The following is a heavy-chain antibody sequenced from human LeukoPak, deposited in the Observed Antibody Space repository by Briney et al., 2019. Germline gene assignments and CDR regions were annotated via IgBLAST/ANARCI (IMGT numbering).Heavy chain of an antibody. CDR2: IYYSGST. D-gene: IGHD2-15*01. Sequence: PSETLSLTCTVSGGSISSSSYYWGWIRQPPGKGLEWIGSIYYSGSTNYNPSLKSRVTISVDTSKNQFSLKLSSVTAADTAVYYCARHKDCSGYNWFDPWGQGTLVTVSS. CDR1: GGSISSSSYY. V-gene: IGHV4-39*01. CDR3: ARHKDCSGYNWFDP. J-gene: IGHJ5*02.